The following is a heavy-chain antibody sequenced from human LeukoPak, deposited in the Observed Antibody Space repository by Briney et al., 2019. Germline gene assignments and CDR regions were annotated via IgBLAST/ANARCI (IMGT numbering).Heavy chain of an antibody. Sequence: SVKVSCKASGGTFSSYAISWVRQAPGQGLEWMGGIIPIFGTANYAQKFQGRVTITPDKSTSTAYMELSSLRAEDTAVYYCARDQGDFWSGYSFDYWGQGTLVTVSS. CDR2: IIPIFGTA. CDR3: ARDQGDFWSGYSFDY. CDR1: GGTFSSYA. V-gene: IGHV1-69*06. J-gene: IGHJ4*02. D-gene: IGHD3-3*01.